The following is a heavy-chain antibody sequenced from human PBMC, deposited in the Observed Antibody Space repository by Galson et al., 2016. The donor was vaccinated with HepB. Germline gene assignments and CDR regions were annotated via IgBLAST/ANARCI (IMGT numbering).Heavy chain of an antibody. J-gene: IGHJ4*02. CDR3: ARSIRGGWRPSYFDY. V-gene: IGHV3-7*01. CDR2: MNQDGSEK. CDR1: GFTFNSYW. D-gene: IGHD6-19*01. Sequence: SLRLSCAVSGFTFNSYWMSWVRQAPGKGLEWVADMNQDGSEKYYVDSVKGRFTISRDNAKNSLYLQMDSLRAEDTAVYYCARSIRGGWRPSYFDYWGQGTLVTVSS.